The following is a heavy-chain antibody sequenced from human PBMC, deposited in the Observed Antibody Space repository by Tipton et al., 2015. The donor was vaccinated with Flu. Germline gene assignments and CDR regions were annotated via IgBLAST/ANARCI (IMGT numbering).Heavy chain of an antibody. CDR1: GGSISSYY. Sequence: TLSLTCTVSGGSISSYYWSWIRQPPGKGLEWSWYIYYSGSTNYNPSLKSRVTISVDTSKNQFSLKLSSVTAADTAVYYCAWEVVVPAAIGINWFDPWGQGSLVTVSS. CDR2: IYYSGST. J-gene: IGHJ5*02. V-gene: IGHV4-59*01. CDR3: AWEVVVPAAIGINWFDP. D-gene: IGHD2-2*01.